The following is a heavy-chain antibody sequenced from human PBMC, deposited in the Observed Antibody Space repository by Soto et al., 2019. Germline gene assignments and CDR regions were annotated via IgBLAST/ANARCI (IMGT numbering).Heavy chain of an antibody. CDR3: ARDPRWAYCGGDCYAYYYYYGMDV. V-gene: IGHV1-69*04. CDR2: IIPILGIA. D-gene: IGHD2-21*02. CDR1: GGTFINYA. Sequence: ASVKVSCKASGGTFINYAISLVRQAPGQGLEWMGRIIPILGIANYAQKFQGRVTITADKSTSTAYMELSSLRSEDTAVYYCARDPRWAYCGGDCYAYYYYYGMDVWGQGTTVTVSS. J-gene: IGHJ6*02.